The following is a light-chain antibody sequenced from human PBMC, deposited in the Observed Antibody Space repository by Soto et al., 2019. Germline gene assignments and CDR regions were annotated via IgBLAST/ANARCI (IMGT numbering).Light chain of an antibody. V-gene: IGKV1-39*01. Sequence: DIQMTQSPSSLSASVGDRVTITCRASQSISSYVNWYQQKPGKAPKLLLYAASSLQSGVPSRFSGSGSGTDFTLTISSLQPEDFATYYCQQSYSTPMYTFGQGTKLEIK. J-gene: IGKJ2*01. CDR2: AAS. CDR3: QQSYSTPMYT. CDR1: QSISSY.